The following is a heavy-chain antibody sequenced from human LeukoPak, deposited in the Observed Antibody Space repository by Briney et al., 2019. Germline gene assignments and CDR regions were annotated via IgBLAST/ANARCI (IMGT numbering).Heavy chain of an antibody. D-gene: IGHD3-10*01. Sequence: GGSLRLSCAASGFTFSRYSMNWVRQAPGKGPEWVSSISGSSSFIYYADSVKGRFTISRDNAKNSLYLQMNSLRAEDTAVYYCAILSTQVLLWFGHWGQGTLVTVSS. V-gene: IGHV3-21*01. J-gene: IGHJ4*02. CDR3: AILSTQVLLWFGH. CDR1: GFTFSRYS. CDR2: ISGSSSFI.